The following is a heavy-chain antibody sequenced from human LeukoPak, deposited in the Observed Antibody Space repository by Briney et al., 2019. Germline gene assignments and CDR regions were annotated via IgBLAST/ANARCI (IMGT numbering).Heavy chain of an antibody. CDR2: IYYSGST. J-gene: IGHJ4*02. Sequence: NPSETLSLTCTVSGGSISSSSYYWGWIRQPPGKGLEWIGSIYYSGSTYYNPSLKSRVTISVDTSKNQFSLKLSSVTAADTAVYYCAGSGSYYSSDYWGQGTLVTVSS. CDR1: GGSISSSSYY. D-gene: IGHD3-10*01. V-gene: IGHV4-39*07. CDR3: AGSGSYYSSDY.